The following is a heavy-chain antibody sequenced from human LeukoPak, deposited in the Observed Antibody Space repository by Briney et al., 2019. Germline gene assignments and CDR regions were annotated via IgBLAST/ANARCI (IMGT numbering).Heavy chain of an antibody. D-gene: IGHD6-19*01. CDR2: IIPIFGTA. Sequence: SVKVSCKASGGTFSSYAISWVRQAPGQGLEWMGGIIPIFGTANYAQKFQGRVTITADESTSTAYMELSRLRSDDTAVYYCARSEQFPYYMDVWGKGTTVTVSS. CDR3: ARSEQFPYYMDV. V-gene: IGHV1-69*13. CDR1: GGTFSSYA. J-gene: IGHJ6*03.